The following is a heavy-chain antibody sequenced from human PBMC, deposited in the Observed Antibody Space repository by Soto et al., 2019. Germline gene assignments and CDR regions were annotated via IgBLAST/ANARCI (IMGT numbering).Heavy chain of an antibody. V-gene: IGHV1-2*02. D-gene: IGHD3-16*01. CDR2: INPNSGGT. J-gene: IGHJ6*02. CDR3: ARTKITFAGAFYGMDV. CDR1: GYTFTGYY. Sequence: ASVKVSCKASGYTFTGYYMHWVRQAPGQGLEWMGWINPNSGGTNYAQKFQGRVTMTRDTSISTAYMELSRLRSDDTAVYYCARTKITFAGAFYGMDVWGQGTTVTVSS.